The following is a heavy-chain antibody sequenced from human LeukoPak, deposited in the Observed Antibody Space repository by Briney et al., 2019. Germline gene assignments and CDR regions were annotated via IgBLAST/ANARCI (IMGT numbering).Heavy chain of an antibody. V-gene: IGHV3-30-3*01. CDR1: GFTFSSYA. D-gene: IGHD4-17*01. CDR3: ARELDYGDYVRAFDY. J-gene: IGHJ4*02. CDR2: ISYDGSNK. Sequence: GGSLRLSCAASGFTFSSYAMHWVRQAPGKGLEWVAVISYDGSNKYYADSVKGRFTISRDNSKNTLYLQMNSLRAEDTAVYYCARELDYGDYVRAFDYWGQGTLVTVSS.